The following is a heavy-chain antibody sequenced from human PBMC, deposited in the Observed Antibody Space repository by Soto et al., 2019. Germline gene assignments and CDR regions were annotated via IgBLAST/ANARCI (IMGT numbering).Heavy chain of an antibody. Sequence: QMQLVQSGPEVKKPGTSVKVSCKASGFTFTSSAVQWVRQARGQRLEWIGWLVVGSGNTNYAQKFQERVTITRDMSTSTAYMELSSLRSEDTAVYYCAAGLMYCSSTSCYGNWFDPWGQGTLVTVSS. CDR1: GFTFTSSA. J-gene: IGHJ5*02. V-gene: IGHV1-58*01. D-gene: IGHD2-2*01. CDR2: LVVGSGNT. CDR3: AAGLMYCSSTSCYGNWFDP.